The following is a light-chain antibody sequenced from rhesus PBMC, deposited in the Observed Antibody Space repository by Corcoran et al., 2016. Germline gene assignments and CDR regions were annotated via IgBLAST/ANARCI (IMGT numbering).Light chain of an antibody. CDR3: QQHKSYPFT. V-gene: IGKV1S14*01. CDR1: QGISTY. J-gene: IGKJ3*01. CDR2: YAS. Sequence: DIQMTQSPSSLSASVGDTVTITCRASQGISTYLAWYQQKPGKAPRPLISYASNLDSGVPSRFSGSGSGTDFTLTIGSLQPEDFATYYCQQHKSYPFTFGPGTKLDVK.